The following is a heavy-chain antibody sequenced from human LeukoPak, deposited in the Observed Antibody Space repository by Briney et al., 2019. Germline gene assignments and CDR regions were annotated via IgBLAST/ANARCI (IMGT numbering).Heavy chain of an antibody. Sequence: SETLSLTCTVSGGSISSSSYYWGWIRQPPGKGLEWIGYIYYSGSTNYNPSLKSRVTISVDTSKNQFSLKLSSVTAADTAVYYCARDAYYYDSSGYYFADHAFDIWGQGTMVTVSS. J-gene: IGHJ3*02. CDR2: IYYSGST. CDR1: GGSISSSSYY. D-gene: IGHD3-22*01. CDR3: ARDAYYYDSSGYYFADHAFDI. V-gene: IGHV4-61*01.